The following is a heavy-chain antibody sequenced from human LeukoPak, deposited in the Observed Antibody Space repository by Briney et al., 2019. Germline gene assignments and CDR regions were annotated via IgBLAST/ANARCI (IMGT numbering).Heavy chain of an antibody. Sequence: TGGTLRLSCAASGFTFSSHGMSWVRQAPGKVLEWVSAISGSGGSTYYADSVKGRFTISRDNSKNTLYLQMNSLRAEDTAVYYCAKDLGVVVAATKGTNDYWGQGTLVTVSS. CDR1: GFTFSSHG. CDR3: AKDLGVVVAATKGTNDY. V-gene: IGHV3-23*01. J-gene: IGHJ4*02. D-gene: IGHD2-15*01. CDR2: ISGSGGST.